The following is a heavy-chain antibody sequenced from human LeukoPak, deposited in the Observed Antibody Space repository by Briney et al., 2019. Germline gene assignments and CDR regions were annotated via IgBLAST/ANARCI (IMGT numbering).Heavy chain of an antibody. CDR3: ASSSPYDSSGYYPDY. D-gene: IGHD3-22*01. CDR2: INPNSGGT. CDR1: GYTFTGYY. Sequence: ASVKLSCKASGYTFTGYYMHWVRQAPGQGLERMGWINPNSGGTNYAQKSQGRVTMTRDTSISTAYKELSRLRSDDTAVYYCASSSPYDSSGYYPDYWGQGTLVTVSS. J-gene: IGHJ4*02. V-gene: IGHV1-2*02.